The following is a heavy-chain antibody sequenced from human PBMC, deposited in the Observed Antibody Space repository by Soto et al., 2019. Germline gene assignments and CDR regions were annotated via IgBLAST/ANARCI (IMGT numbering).Heavy chain of an antibody. D-gene: IGHD1-26*01. CDR2: IYYTGST. Sequence: SETLSLTCSVSGGSVSSSSYYWGWVRQPPGKGLEWIGTIYYTGSTSYSPSLKSRVTISVDTSKTQFSLNLNSVTAADKAVYYCAGRRAGDYYFDSWGQGTLVTVSS. V-gene: IGHV4-39*01. CDR3: AGRRAGDYYFDS. J-gene: IGHJ4*02. CDR1: GGSVSSSSYY.